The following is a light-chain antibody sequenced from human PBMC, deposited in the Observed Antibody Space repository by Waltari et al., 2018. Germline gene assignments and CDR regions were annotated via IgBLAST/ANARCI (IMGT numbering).Light chain of an antibody. J-gene: IGLJ2*01. CDR2: LNSDGSH. V-gene: IGLV4-69*01. CDR3: QTWGSGIV. Sequence: QLELTQPPSASASLGASVKLTCTLSSGHSSYAIAWHQQEPEKGPRYLMKLNSDGSHHKGDGIPDRFLGSSSGAERYLIISSLQSEDEAAYYCQTWGSGIVFGGGTKLTVL. CDR1: SGHSSYA.